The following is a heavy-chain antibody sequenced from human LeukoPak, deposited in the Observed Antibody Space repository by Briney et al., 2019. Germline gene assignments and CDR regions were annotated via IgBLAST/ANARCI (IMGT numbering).Heavy chain of an antibody. Sequence: SETLSLTCAVYGGSFSGYYWSWIRQPPGKGLEWIGEINHSGSTNYNPSLKSRVTISVDTSKNQFSLKLSSVTAADTAAYYCARQPRAGSGWYEPFDYWGQGTLVTVSS. J-gene: IGHJ4*02. CDR1: GGSFSGYY. CDR3: ARQPRAGSGWYEPFDY. D-gene: IGHD6-19*01. V-gene: IGHV4-34*01. CDR2: INHSGST.